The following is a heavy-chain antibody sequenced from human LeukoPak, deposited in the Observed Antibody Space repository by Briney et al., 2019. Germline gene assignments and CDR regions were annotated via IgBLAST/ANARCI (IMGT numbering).Heavy chain of an antibody. Sequence: GGSLRLSCAASGFTFSSYSMNWVRQAPGKGLEWVSSISSSSSYIYYADSVKGRFTISRDNARNSLYLQMNSLRAEDTAVYYCARHSSGYSVYYYYYMDVWGKGTTVTISS. V-gene: IGHV3-21*04. J-gene: IGHJ6*03. CDR3: ARHSSGYSVYYYYYMDV. CDR2: ISSSSSYI. D-gene: IGHD3-22*01. CDR1: GFTFSSYS.